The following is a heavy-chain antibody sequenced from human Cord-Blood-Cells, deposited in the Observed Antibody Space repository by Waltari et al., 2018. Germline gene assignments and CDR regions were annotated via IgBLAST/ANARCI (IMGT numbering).Heavy chain of an antibody. CDR1: GFTFSSYG. V-gene: IGHV3-33*01. Sequence: QVQLVESGGGVVQPGRSLRLSCAASGFTFSSYGMHWVRQAPGKGLWWVAVKWYDGSNKYYADSVKGRFTISRDNSKNTLYLQMNSLRAEDTAVYYCARGPTGGAFDIWGQGTMVTVSS. D-gene: IGHD7-27*01. CDR3: ARGPTGGAFDI. J-gene: IGHJ3*02. CDR2: KWYDGSNK.